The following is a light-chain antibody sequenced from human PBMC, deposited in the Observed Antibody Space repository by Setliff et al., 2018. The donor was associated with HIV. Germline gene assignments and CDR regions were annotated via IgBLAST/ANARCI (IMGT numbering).Light chain of an antibody. J-gene: IGLJ1*01. CDR1: TSDIGHYNR. Sequence: QSVLTQPPYVSGAPGQSVTISCTGSTSDIGHYNRVSWYQQPPGAAPKLIMSEVSHRPSGVPDRFSGSKYESTASLTISGLQPEDEADYYCSSYTTSITFVFGTGTKVTVL. V-gene: IGLV2-18*02. CDR3: SSYTTSITFV. CDR2: EVS.